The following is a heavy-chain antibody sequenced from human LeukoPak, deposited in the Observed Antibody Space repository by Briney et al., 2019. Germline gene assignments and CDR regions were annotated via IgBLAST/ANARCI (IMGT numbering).Heavy chain of an antibody. CDR1: GGSFSGYH. CDR3: ARDGRAGSLFAY. Sequence: SETLSLTCAVYGGSFSGYHWSWIRQSPGKGLEWIGEINHSGSTNYNPSLKSRVTISVDTSKNQFSLKLSSVTAADTAIYYCARDGRAGSLFAYWGQGTLVTVSS. D-gene: IGHD6-19*01. V-gene: IGHV4-34*01. CDR2: INHSGST. J-gene: IGHJ4*02.